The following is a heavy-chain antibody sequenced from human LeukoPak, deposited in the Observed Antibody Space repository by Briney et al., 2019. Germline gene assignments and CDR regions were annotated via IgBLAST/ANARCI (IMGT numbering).Heavy chain of an antibody. V-gene: IGHV4-59*08. CDR3: ARRRRGFWFDP. CDR2: IYYSGST. J-gene: IGHJ5*02. CDR1: GGSISSYY. Sequence: PSETLSLTCTVSGGSISSYYGNWIRQPPGKGLEWIGYIYYSGSTNYNPSLKSRVTISVDTSKNQFSLKLRSVTAIDTAVYYCARRRRGFWFDPWGQGTLVTVSS.